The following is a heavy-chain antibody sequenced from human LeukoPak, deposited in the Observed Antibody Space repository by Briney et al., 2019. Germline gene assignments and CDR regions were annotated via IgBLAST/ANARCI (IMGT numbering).Heavy chain of an antibody. CDR2: INGGSGRT. J-gene: IGHJ4*02. D-gene: IGHD1-26*01. Sequence: ASVKVSCKASGYTFNSYDIHWVRQAPGQRPEWMGGINGGSGRTKYLQKLQGRVTITRDTSANTAFMELSSLRSEDTAVYCCARESGRYQDFFENWGQGTLVTVSS. CDR3: ARESGRYQDFFEN. V-gene: IGHV1-3*01. CDR1: GYTFNSYD.